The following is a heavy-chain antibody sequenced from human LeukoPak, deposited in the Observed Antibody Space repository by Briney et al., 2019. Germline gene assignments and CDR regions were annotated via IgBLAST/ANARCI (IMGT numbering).Heavy chain of an antibody. Sequence: PSETLSLTCAVSGGSIGSGGYSWSWIRQPPGKGLEWIGYIYHSGSTYYNPSLKSRVTISVDRSKNQFSLKLSSVTAADTAVYYCASDYYGSGSYYTDYWGQGTLVTVSS. J-gene: IGHJ4*02. CDR1: GGSIGSGGYS. CDR3: ASDYYGSGSYYTDY. CDR2: IYHSGST. V-gene: IGHV4-30-2*01. D-gene: IGHD3-10*01.